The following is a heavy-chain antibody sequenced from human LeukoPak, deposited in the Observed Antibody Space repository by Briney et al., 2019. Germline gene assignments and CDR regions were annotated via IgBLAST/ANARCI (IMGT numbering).Heavy chain of an antibody. CDR2: ISINSGGT. J-gene: IGHJ4*02. D-gene: IGHD6-13*01. CDR1: GFTFSSYA. Sequence: GGSLRLSCAASGFTFSSYAMTWVRQAPGKGLEWVSSISINSGGTYYADSVKGRFTISRDNSKNTLYLQMNSLRAEDTAVYYCARDTRVAAAAGTLFDYWGQGTLVTVSS. CDR3: ARDTRVAAAAGTLFDY. V-gene: IGHV3-23*01.